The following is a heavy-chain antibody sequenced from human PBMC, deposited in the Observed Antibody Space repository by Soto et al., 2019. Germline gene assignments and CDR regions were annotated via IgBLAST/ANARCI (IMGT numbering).Heavy chain of an antibody. CDR1: GFTFSSNW. J-gene: IGHJ6*03. CDR2: INSEGSST. CDR3: ARSLPYYYYYYYMDV. V-gene: IGHV3-74*01. Sequence: EVQLEESGGGLVQPGGSLRLSCVASGFTFSSNWVHWVRQAPGKGLVWVARINSEGSSTTYADCVKGRFTISRDNVKNTQFLQMNSLRAEDTAVYYCARSLPYYYYYYYMDVWGKGTTVTVSS.